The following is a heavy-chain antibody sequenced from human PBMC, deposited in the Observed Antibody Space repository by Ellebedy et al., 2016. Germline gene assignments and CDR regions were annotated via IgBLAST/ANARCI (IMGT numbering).Heavy chain of an antibody. CDR3: ARDGDILTGYFIEY. J-gene: IGHJ4*02. D-gene: IGHD3-9*01. CDR2: IYYSGST. Sequence: SETLSLXXTVSGGSISSSSYYWGWIRQPPGKGLEWIGSIYYSGSTYYNPSLKSRVTISVDTSKNQFSLKLSSVTAADTAVYYCARDGDILTGYFIEYWGQGTLVTVSS. V-gene: IGHV4-39*07. CDR1: GGSISSSSYY.